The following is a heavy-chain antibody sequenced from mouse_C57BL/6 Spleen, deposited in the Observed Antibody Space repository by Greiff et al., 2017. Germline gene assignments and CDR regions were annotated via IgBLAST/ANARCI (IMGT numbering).Heavy chain of an antibody. J-gene: IGHJ2*01. CDR1: GYTFTSYG. CDR2: IYPRSGNT. D-gene: IGHD2-3*01. CDR3: ARVGDGSPYYFDY. Sequence: VQLVESGAELARPGASVKLSCKASGYTFTSYGISWVKQRTGQGLEWIGEIYPRSGNTYYNEKFKGKATLTADKSSSTAYMELRSLTSEDSAVYFCARVGDGSPYYFDYWGQGTTLTVSS. V-gene: IGHV1-81*01.